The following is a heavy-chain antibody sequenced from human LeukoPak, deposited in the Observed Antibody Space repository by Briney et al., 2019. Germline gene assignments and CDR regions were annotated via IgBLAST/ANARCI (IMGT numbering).Heavy chain of an antibody. CDR2: IYYSGST. Sequence: PSETLSLTCTVSGGSISSYYWSGIRQPPGKGLEWIGYIYYSGSTNYNPSLKSRVTISVDTSKNQFSLKLSSVTAADTAVYYCARRRYFDYWGQGTLVTVSS. J-gene: IGHJ4*02. CDR1: GGSISSYY. V-gene: IGHV4-59*08. CDR3: ARRRYFDY.